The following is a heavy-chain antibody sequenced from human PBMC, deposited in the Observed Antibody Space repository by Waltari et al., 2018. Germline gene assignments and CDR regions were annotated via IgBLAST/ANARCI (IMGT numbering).Heavy chain of an antibody. CDR3: ARDRGSDYSNHYFDY. CDR2: ISWNSGSI. Sequence: EVQLVESGGGLVQPGRSLRLSCAASGFTFDDYAMHWVRQATGKGLEWVSGISWNSGSIGYADSVKGRFTISRDNAKNSLYLQMNSLRAEDTAVYYCARDRGSDYSNHYFDYWGQGTLVTVSS. J-gene: IGHJ4*02. V-gene: IGHV3-9*01. CDR1: GFTFDDYA. D-gene: IGHD4-4*01.